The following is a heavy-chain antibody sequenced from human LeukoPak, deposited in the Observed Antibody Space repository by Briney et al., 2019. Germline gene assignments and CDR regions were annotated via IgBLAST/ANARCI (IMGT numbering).Heavy chain of an antibody. D-gene: IGHD3-3*01. J-gene: IGHJ4*02. CDR3: ARGLRFLEWLPY. CDR1: GYTFTGYY. CDR2: INPNSGGT. Sequence: ASVKVSCKASGYTFTGYYMHWVRQAPGQGLEWMGWINPNSGGTNYARKFQGRVTMTRDTSISTAYMELSRLRSDDTAVYYCARGLRFLEWLPYWGQGTLVTVSS. V-gene: IGHV1-2*02.